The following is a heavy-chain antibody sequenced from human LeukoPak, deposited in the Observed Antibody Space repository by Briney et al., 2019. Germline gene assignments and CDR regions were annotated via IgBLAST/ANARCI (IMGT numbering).Heavy chain of an antibody. CDR1: GYTFTGYY. CDR2: INPNSGGT. Sequence: GASVKVSCKASGYTFTGYYMHWVRQAPGQGLEWMGWINPNSGGTNYAQKFQGRVTMTRDTSISTAYMELSRLRSDGTAVYYCARARNYGSGSSSPFDPWGQGTLVTVSS. V-gene: IGHV1-2*02. CDR3: ARARNYGSGSSSPFDP. J-gene: IGHJ5*02. D-gene: IGHD3-10*01.